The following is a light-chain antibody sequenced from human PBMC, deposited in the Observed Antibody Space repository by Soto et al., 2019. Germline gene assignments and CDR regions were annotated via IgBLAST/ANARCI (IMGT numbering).Light chain of an antibody. CDR3: RSYIPRITDWA. CDR2: EVT. Sequence: QSALTQPASVSGSPGQSITISCTGTSSDVGGYNLVSWYQQHPGEAPKLMIYEVTNRPSGVSNRFSGSKSGNTASLTISGLPAEDEADYYCRSYIPRITDWAFGGGTKLTVL. V-gene: IGLV2-14*03. J-gene: IGLJ3*02. CDR1: SSDVGGYNL.